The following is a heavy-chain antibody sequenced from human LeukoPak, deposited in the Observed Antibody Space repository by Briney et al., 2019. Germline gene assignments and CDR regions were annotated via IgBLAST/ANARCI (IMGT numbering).Heavy chain of an antibody. CDR1: GFTFSNAW. V-gene: IGHV3-15*01. J-gene: IGHJ4*02. Sequence: PGGSLRLSCAASGFTFSNAWMSWVRQAPGKGLEWVGRIKSKTVGGTTDYAAPVKGRFTISRDDSKNTLYLQMNSPKTEDTAVYYCTRDGEFFDYWGQGTLVTVSS. D-gene: IGHD3-10*01. CDR3: TRDGEFFDY. CDR2: IKSKTVGGTT.